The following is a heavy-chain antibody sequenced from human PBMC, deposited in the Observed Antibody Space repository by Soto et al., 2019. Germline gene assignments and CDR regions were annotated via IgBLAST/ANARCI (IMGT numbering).Heavy chain of an antibody. CDR2: ISSSSSYI. V-gene: IGHV3-21*01. J-gene: IGHJ6*04. D-gene: IGHD3-9*01. CDR1: GFTFSSYS. CDR3: ARDYDILTGSTLGELHV. Sequence: PGGSLRLSCAASGFTFSSYSMNWVRQAPGKGLEWVSSISSSSSYIYYADSVKGRFTISRDNAKNSLYLQMNSLRAEDTAVYYCARDYDILTGSTLGELHVWGKGTTVTVSS.